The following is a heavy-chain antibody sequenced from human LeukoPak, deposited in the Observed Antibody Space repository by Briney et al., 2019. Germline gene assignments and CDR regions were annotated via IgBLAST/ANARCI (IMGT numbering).Heavy chain of an antibody. CDR2: VWNDGTKK. D-gene: IGHD6-13*01. J-gene: IGHJ4*02. CDR3: ARARGAAGTGPIDY. Sequence: PGGSLRLSCEASGFTFSSYGMHWVRQAPGKGLEWVAVVWNDGTKKYYAGSVKGRFTVSRDKSKNTLYLQMNSLRAEDTAVYYCARARGAAGTGPIDYWGRGTLVTVSS. CDR1: GFTFSSYG. V-gene: IGHV3-33*01.